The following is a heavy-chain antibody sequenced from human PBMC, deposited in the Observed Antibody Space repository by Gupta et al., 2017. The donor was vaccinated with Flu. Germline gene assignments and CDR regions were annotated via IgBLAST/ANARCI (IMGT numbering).Heavy chain of an antibody. V-gene: IGHV3-66*02. CDR2: TYTGGNT. CDR3: ARGPNFDT. CDR1: GFSVAGNV. J-gene: IGHJ3*02. Sequence: QVVQSGGALVQPGGSLTLSCAASGFSVAGNVMGWVRQAPGRGLECVSLTYTGGNTLYADSVKGRFAISRDNSKNTMSLQMNSLRPEDTAVYYCARGPNFDTWGRGTMVTVSS.